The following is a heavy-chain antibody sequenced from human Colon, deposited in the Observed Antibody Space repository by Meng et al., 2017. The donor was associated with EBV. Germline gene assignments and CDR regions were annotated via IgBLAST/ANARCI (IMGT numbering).Heavy chain of an antibody. CDR3: ARHFINWFDP. CDR2: IYYSGST. J-gene: IGHJ5*02. CDR1: GGSIGSYY. Sequence: QGPRRESGPGLVKPSEALSLPCTFSGGSIGSYYWSWIRQPPGKGLEWIGYIYYSGSTNYNPSLKSRVTISVDTSKNQFSLKLSSVTAADTAVYYCARHFINWFDPWGQGTLVTVSS. V-gene: IGHV4-59*08.